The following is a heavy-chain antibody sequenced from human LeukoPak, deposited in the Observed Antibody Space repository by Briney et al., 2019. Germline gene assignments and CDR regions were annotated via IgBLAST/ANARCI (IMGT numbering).Heavy chain of an antibody. Sequence: PSETLSLTCTVSGGSISSYYWSWIRQPPGKGLEWIGYIYYSGSTNYNPSLKSRVTVSVDTSKNQFSLKLSSVTVADTAVYYCARLRNGDYSYYYYYYYMDVWGNGTTVTVSS. CDR1: GGSISSYY. J-gene: IGHJ6*03. CDR3: ARLRNGDYSYYYYYYYMDV. D-gene: IGHD4-17*01. V-gene: IGHV4-59*08. CDR2: IYYSGST.